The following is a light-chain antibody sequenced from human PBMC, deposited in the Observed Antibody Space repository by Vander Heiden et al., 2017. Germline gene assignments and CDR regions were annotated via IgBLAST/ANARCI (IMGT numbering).Light chain of an antibody. CDR2: GAS. Sequence: EIVLTQSPGTLSSSPGERATLSCSASQIVSSSYLAWYQQKPGRAPRLLIYGASSRATGIPDRFSGSGSGTDFTLTISRLEPEDFAVYYCQQYGSSPPITFGQGTRLEIK. CDR3: QQYGSSPPIT. V-gene: IGKV3-20*01. J-gene: IGKJ5*01. CDR1: QIVSSSY.